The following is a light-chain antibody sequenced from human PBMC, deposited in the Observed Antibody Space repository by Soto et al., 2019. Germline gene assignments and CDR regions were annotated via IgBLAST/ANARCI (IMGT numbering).Light chain of an antibody. V-gene: IGLV2-14*03. J-gene: IGLJ2*01. CDR1: SSDVGGYNY. Sequence: QSALTQPASVSGSPGQSITISCTGTSSDVGGYNYVSWYQHHPGRAPKLMIYNAFDRPSGVSNRFSGSKSGNMASLTISGLQAEDEADYYCSSYRGSNTVVFGGGTKLTVL. CDR3: SSYRGSNTVV. CDR2: NAF.